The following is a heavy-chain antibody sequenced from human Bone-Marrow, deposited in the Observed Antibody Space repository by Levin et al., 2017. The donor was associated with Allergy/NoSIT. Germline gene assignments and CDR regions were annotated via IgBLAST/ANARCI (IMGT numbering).Heavy chain of an antibody. CDR3: ARVYPVYCDGGSCYSEY. J-gene: IGHJ4*02. CDR2: ISWSGADI. Sequence: GGSLRLSCAASGFTFDDYAMHWVRQAPGRGLEWVSSISWSGADIGHAESVKGRFSISRDNAKNSLFLEMNSLRAEDTATYFCARVYPVYCDGGSCYSEYWGRGTLVTVGS. V-gene: IGHV3-9*01. D-gene: IGHD2-15*01. CDR1: GFTFDDYA.